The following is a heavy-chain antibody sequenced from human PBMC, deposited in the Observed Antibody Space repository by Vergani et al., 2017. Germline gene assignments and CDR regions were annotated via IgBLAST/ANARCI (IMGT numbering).Heavy chain of an antibody. D-gene: IGHD3-10*01. CDR2: ISPYNAYT. CDR3: AREGYYSGSESYSPPRLYGMGV. Sequence: QVQLVQSGGEVRKPGASVKVSCKASGYRFSSYGISWVRQAPGQGLEWMGWISPYNAYTHHAQKFQGRVTMTTDTSTNSVYLELRSLRSDDTAVYYCAREGYYSGSESYSPPRLYGMGVWGQGTTVTVSS. V-gene: IGHV1-18*01. J-gene: IGHJ6*02. CDR1: GYRFSSYG.